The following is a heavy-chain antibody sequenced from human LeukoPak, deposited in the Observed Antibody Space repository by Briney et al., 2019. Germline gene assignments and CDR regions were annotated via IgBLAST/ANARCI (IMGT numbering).Heavy chain of an antibody. Sequence: SGTLSLTCAVSGGSISSSNWWSWVRQPPGKGLEWIGEIYHSGSTYYNPSLKSRVTISVDRSKNQFSLKLSSVTAADTAVYYCARDTANFDAFDIWGQGTMVTVSS. CDR1: GGSISSSNW. D-gene: IGHD4/OR15-4a*01. CDR3: ARDTANFDAFDI. V-gene: IGHV4-4*02. CDR2: IYHSGST. J-gene: IGHJ3*02.